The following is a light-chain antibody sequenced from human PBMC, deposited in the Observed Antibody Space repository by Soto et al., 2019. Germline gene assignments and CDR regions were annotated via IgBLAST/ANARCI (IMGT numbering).Light chain of an antibody. CDR3: QEYSKWPLFT. Sequence: EIVVTQSPGILSVSPGDRATLSCRASQSVGRNLAWYQQKPGQAPTLLIYAASTRATGLPARFSGSGSGTDFTLTIISLQSEDFAVYYCQEYSKWPLFTFGPGTREDIK. J-gene: IGKJ3*01. CDR2: AAS. CDR1: QSVGRN. V-gene: IGKV3-15*01.